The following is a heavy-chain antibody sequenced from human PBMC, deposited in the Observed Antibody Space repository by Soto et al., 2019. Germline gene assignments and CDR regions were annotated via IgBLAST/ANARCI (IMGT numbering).Heavy chain of an antibody. V-gene: IGHV4-34*02. CDR3: ARDRQYYHFWSGYQNEGPYGMDV. CDR2: INHSGGT. CDR1: GGSFSGYF. D-gene: IGHD3-3*02. J-gene: IGHJ6*02. Sequence: QVQLQQWGAGLLKPSETLSLTCAVYGGSFSGYFWTWIRQAPGKGLAWIGKINHSGGTNYNSSLKSRVTISVDTSKNQFSLILSSVTAADTAVYYCARDRQYYHFWSGYQNEGPYGMDVWGQGTTVTVSS.